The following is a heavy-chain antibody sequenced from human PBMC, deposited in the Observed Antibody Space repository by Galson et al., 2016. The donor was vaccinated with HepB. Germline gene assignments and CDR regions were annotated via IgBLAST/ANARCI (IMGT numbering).Heavy chain of an antibody. J-gene: IGHJ4*02. Sequence: SLRLSCAASGFTFSSFSMHWVRQAPGKGLEWVSFISSSSGYIYFADSVKGRFTISRDNAKNSLYLQMNSLRAEDTAVYYCARGTRYSGYDPTLDNWGQGTLVTVSS. CDR3: ARGTRYSGYDPTLDN. V-gene: IGHV3-21*01. D-gene: IGHD5-12*01. CDR2: ISSSSGYI. CDR1: GFTFSSFS.